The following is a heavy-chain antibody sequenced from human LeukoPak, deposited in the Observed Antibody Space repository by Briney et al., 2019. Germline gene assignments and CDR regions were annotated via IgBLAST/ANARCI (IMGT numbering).Heavy chain of an antibody. CDR3: VYYYGSGSVEY. CDR2: INHSGST. CDR1: GGSFSGYY. D-gene: IGHD3-10*01. J-gene: IGHJ4*02. V-gene: IGHV4-34*01. Sequence: SETLSLTCAVYGGSFSGYYWSWIRQPPGKGLEWIGEINHSGSTNYNLSLKSRVTISVDTSKNQFSLKLSSVTAADTAVYYCVYYYGSGSVEYWGQGTLVTVSS.